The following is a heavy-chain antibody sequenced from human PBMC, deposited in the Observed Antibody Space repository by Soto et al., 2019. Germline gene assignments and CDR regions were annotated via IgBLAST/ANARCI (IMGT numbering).Heavy chain of an antibody. D-gene: IGHD6-13*01. Sequence: SVKVSCKASGYTFSSYGITWVRQAPGQGLEWMGRIIPILGIANYAQKFQGRVTITADKSTSTAYMELSSLRSEDTAVYYCATGVRGSSSWYNYFDYWGQGTLVTVSS. CDR1: GYTFSSYG. V-gene: IGHV1-69*04. CDR2: IIPILGIA. J-gene: IGHJ4*02. CDR3: ATGVRGSSSWYNYFDY.